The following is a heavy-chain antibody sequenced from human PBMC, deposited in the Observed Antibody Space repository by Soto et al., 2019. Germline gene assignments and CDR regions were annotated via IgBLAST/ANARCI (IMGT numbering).Heavy chain of an antibody. D-gene: IGHD5-18*01. V-gene: IGHV4-30-2*05. Sequence: SETLSITCAVSGGSISSGGYSWSWIRQPPGKGLEWIGYIYHSGSTYYNPSLKSRVTISVDTSKNQFSLKLSSVTAADTAVYYCAGIQSKRLSGLDPWGQGILVTVSS. CDR1: GGSISSGGYS. CDR3: AGIQSKRLSGLDP. J-gene: IGHJ5*02. CDR2: IYHSGST.